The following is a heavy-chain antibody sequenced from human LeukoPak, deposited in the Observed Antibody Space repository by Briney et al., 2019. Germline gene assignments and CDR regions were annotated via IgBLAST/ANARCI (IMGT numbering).Heavy chain of an antibody. D-gene: IGHD3-16*01. Sequence: PGGSLRLSCAASGFTFSSYSMNWVRQAPGKGLEWVSYISSSGSTIYYADSVKGRFTISRDNAKNSLYLQMNSLRAEDTAVYYCARDRWGAFDIWGQGTMVTVSS. V-gene: IGHV3-48*04. CDR2: ISSSGSTI. J-gene: IGHJ3*02. CDR1: GFTFSSYS. CDR3: ARDRWGAFDI.